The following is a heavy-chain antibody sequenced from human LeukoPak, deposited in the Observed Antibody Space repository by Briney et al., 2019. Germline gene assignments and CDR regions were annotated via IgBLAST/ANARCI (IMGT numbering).Heavy chain of an antibody. CDR2: ISSSGSTI. D-gene: IGHD3-10*01. CDR3: ARGPLAGSYLFDP. CDR1: VFTFSNYY. V-gene: IGHV3-11*01. J-gene: IGHJ5*02. Sequence: PGGSLRLSCAASVFTFSNYYMSWIRQAPGKGLEWVSYISSSGSTIYYADSVKGRFTISRDNAKNSLYLQMNSLRAEDTAVYYCARGPLAGSYLFDPWGQGTLVTVSS.